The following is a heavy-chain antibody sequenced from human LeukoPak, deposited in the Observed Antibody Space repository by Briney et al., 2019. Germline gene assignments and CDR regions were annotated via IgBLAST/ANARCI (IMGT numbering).Heavy chain of an antibody. D-gene: IGHD3-10*01. J-gene: IGHJ5*02. CDR3: AMGSYYGSGSYYNGWFDP. V-gene: IGHV6-1*01. CDR1: GDSVSSNSAA. CDR2: TYYRSKWYN. Sequence: SQTLSLTCAISGDSVSSNSAAWNWIRQSPSRGLEWLGRTYYRSKWYNDYAVSVKSRITINPDTSKNQFSLQLNSVTPEDTAVYYCAMGSYYGSGSYYNGWFDPWGQGTLVTVSS.